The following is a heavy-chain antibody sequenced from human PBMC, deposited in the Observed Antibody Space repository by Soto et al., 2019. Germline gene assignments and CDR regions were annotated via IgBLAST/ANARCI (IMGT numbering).Heavy chain of an antibody. CDR1: GFTVSSNY. J-gene: IGHJ4*02. CDR3: ARARGWQNPFDY. V-gene: IGHV3-53*01. D-gene: IGHD6-19*01. Sequence: GGSLRLSCAASGFTVSSNYMSWVRQAPGKGLEWVSVIYSGGSTYYADSVKGRSTISRDNSKNTLYLQMNSLRAEDTAVYYCARARGWQNPFDYWGQGTLVTAPQ. CDR2: IYSGGST.